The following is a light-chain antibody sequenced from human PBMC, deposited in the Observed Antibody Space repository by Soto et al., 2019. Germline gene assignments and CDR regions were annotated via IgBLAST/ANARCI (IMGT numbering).Light chain of an antibody. V-gene: IGKV1-16*02. J-gene: IGKJ4*01. CDR3: QQHYAYPLT. CDR2: GTS. Sequence: DIQMTQSPSSLSASVGDRVTITCRASQGINNYLAWFQQKPGEAPKSLIYGTSSLQSGVPSKFSGSGSRTDFTLNISSLQPEDFGTYYCQQHYAYPLTFGGGTTVEIK. CDR1: QGINNY.